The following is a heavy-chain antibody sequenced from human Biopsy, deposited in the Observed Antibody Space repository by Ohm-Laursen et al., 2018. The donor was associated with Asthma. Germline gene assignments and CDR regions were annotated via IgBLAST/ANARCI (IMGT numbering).Heavy chain of an antibody. CDR3: ARASVAASSNWFDP. D-gene: IGHD6-19*01. CDR2: VYYSGST. J-gene: IGHJ5*02. Sequence: PGTLSLTCTVSGGSINNFYWSWIRQPPGKGLESIGHVYYSGSTNYNPSLKSRVTISIDASKNQFSLKLSSVTAADTAVYYCARASVAASSNWFDPWGQGTLVTVSS. CDR1: GGSINNFY. V-gene: IGHV4-59*08.